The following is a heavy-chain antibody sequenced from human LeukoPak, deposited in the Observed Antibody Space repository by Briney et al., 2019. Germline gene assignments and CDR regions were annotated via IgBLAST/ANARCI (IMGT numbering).Heavy chain of an antibody. Sequence: GGSLRLSCAASGFTFSSYSMNWVRQAPGKGLEWVSSISSSSSYIYYADSVKGRFTIARDNAKNSLYLQMNSLRAEDTAVYYCARDASDVLLWFGELWDPNYYYGMDVWGQGTTVTVSS. D-gene: IGHD3-10*01. CDR1: GFTFSSYS. CDR2: ISSSSSYI. CDR3: ARDASDVLLWFGELWDPNYYYGMDV. V-gene: IGHV3-21*01. J-gene: IGHJ6*02.